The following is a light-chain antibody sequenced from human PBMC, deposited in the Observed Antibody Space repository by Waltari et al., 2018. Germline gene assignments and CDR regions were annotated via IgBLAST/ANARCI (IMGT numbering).Light chain of an antibody. J-gene: IGKJ3*01. V-gene: IGKV3-20*01. Sequence: IVLTQSPGTLSLSPGERATLSCRASQSIPNNYLAWYQQRPDRVPRLLIYIASSRATGIPDRFSGSGSGTDFTLTISRLEPEDVAVYYCQQSGTSPFTFGPGTKVDI. CDR1: QSIPNNY. CDR2: IAS. CDR3: QQSGTSPFT.